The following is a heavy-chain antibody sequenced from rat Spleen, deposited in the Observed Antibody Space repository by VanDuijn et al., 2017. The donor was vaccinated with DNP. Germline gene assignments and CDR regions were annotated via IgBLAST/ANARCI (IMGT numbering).Heavy chain of an antibody. CDR1: NFTISDYG. J-gene: IGHJ2*01. V-gene: IGHV5-27*01. CDR3: TTDRVYRDGDTHLFDY. Sequence: EVKMVESGGGLVQPGGSLKLSCEVSNFTISDYGMAWVRQAPTKGLEWVASITNTGGSTFYRDSVKGRFIISRDNAKSTLYLQMDSLRSEDTATYYCTTDRVYRDGDTHLFDYWGQGVMVTVSS. D-gene: IGHD3-2*01. CDR2: ITNTGGST.